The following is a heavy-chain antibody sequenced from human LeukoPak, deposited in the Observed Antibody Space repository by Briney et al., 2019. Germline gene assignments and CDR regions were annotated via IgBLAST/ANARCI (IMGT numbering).Heavy chain of an antibody. CDR3: AQSGQLDS. V-gene: IGHV3-30-3*01. J-gene: IGHJ4*02. CDR1: GFTFSGYP. Sequence: GGSLRLSCAASGFTFSGYPIHWVRQAPGKGLEWVAVISYDGSNKYYADSVKGRFTISRDNSRNMLYLQMNSLRVEDTALYYCAQSGQLDSWGQGTLVTVSS. CDR2: ISYDGSNK. D-gene: IGHD2-8*02.